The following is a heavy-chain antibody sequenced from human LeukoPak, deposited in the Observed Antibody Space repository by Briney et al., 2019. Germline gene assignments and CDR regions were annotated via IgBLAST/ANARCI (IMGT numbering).Heavy chain of an antibody. V-gene: IGHV3-48*03. CDR1: GFTFSSYE. D-gene: IGHD3-22*01. CDR2: ISSSGSTI. CDR3: ARLFYYDSSGVYGMDV. Sequence: GGSLRLSCAASGFTFSSYEMNGVRQAPGKGLGWVSYISSSGSTIYYADSVKGRFTISRDNAKNSLYLQMNSLRVEDTAVYYCARLFYYDSSGVYGMDVWGQGTTVTVSS. J-gene: IGHJ6*02.